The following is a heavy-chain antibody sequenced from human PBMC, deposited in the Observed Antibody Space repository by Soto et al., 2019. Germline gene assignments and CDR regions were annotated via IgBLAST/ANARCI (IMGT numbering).Heavy chain of an antibody. J-gene: IGHJ4*02. D-gene: IGHD3-9*01. CDR2: IYWDDDK. CDR1: GFSLSTSGVG. V-gene: IGHV2-5*02. Sequence: SGPTLVNPTQTLTLTCTFSGFSLSTSGVGVGWIRQPPGKALEWLALIYWDDDKRYSPSLKSGLAITKDTSKNQAVLTMTNMDPVDTATYYCAHSVLYYDILTGYEKRPSGYFDYWGQGTLVTVSS. CDR3: AHSVLYYDILTGYEKRPSGYFDY.